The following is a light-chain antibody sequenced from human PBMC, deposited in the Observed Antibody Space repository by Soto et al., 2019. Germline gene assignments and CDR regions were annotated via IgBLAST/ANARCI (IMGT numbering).Light chain of an antibody. J-gene: IGKJ4*01. CDR3: MQTIQPLLT. CDR2: EVF. V-gene: IGKV2D-29*01. Sequence: DVVMTQTPLSLSVTPGQPASISCKSSQSLLHTDGKTYLYWYLQKPGHPPQLLIYEVFNRFSGVPDRFSGSRSGTDFALKISRVEDEDVGTYYSMQTIQPLLTFGGGTKVEI. CDR1: QSLLHTDGKTY.